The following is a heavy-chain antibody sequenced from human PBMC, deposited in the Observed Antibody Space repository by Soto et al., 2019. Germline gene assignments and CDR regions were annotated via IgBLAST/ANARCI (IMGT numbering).Heavy chain of an antibody. CDR1: GFTFSSYG. V-gene: IGHV3-30*18. D-gene: IGHD3-3*01. Sequence: PGGSLRLSCAASGFTFSSYGMHWVRQAPGKGLEWVAVISYDGSNKYYADSVKGRFTISRDNSKNTLYLQMNSLRAEDTAVYYCAKEGHYDFWSGYRKFDYWGQGTLVTVSS. CDR2: ISYDGSNK. CDR3: AKEGHYDFWSGYRKFDY. J-gene: IGHJ4*02.